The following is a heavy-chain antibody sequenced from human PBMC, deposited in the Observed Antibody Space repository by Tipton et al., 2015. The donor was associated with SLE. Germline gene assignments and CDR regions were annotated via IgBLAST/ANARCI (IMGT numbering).Heavy chain of an antibody. J-gene: IGHJ4*02. CDR3: ASGRWLQPFDY. CDR2: ISAYSVNT. Sequence: QLVQSGAEVKKPGASVKVSCKASGYTFPTYGISWVRQAPGQGLEWMGWISAYSVNTNYSQKLQGRVTMTTDTSTSTAYMELRSLRSDDTAVYYCASGRWLQPFDYWGQGTLVTVSS. D-gene: IGHD5-24*01. V-gene: IGHV1-18*04. CDR1: GYTFPTYG.